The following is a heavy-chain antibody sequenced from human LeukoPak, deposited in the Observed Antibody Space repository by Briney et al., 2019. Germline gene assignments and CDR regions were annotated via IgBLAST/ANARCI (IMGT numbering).Heavy chain of an antibody. CDR1: GYTFTGYY. CDR2: INPNSGGT. J-gene: IGHJ4*02. V-gene: IGHV1-2*06. D-gene: IGHD2-2*01. Sequence: GASVKVSCKASGYTFTGYYMHWVRQAPGQGLEWMGRINPNSGGTNYAQKFQGRGTMTRDTSISTAYMELSRLRSDDTAVYYCARDHPDIVVVPAAMGFWGQGTLVTVSS. CDR3: ARDHPDIVVVPAAMGF.